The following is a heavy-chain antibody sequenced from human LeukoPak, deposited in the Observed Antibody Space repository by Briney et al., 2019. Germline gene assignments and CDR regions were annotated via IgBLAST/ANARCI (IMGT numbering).Heavy chain of an antibody. CDR1: GFTFSSYE. J-gene: IGHJ4*02. Sequence: PGGSLRLSCAASGFTFSSYEMNWVRQAPGKGLEWVSYISSSGSTIYYADSVKGRFTISRDNAKNSLYLQMNSLRAEDTAVYYCARSRGVFGVVINPPPFVYWGQGTLVTVSS. D-gene: IGHD3-3*01. CDR3: ARSRGVFGVVINPPPFVY. CDR2: ISSSGSTI. V-gene: IGHV3-48*03.